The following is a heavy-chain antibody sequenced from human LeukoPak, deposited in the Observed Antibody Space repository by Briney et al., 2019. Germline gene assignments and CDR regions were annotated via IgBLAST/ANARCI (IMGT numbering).Heavy chain of an antibody. CDR2: IYYLGIT. Sequence: SETLSLNCTVSGGSISSSSYYWGWIRQAPGRGLEWIGSIYYLGITYYNPSLNSRVTISVDTSNNLFSLRVSSVTAADTAVYYCARLFQYSSSSCYFQHWGQGTVITVSS. CDR3: ARLFQYSSSSCYFQH. V-gene: IGHV4-39*01. D-gene: IGHD6-6*01. J-gene: IGHJ1*01. CDR1: GGSISSSSYY.